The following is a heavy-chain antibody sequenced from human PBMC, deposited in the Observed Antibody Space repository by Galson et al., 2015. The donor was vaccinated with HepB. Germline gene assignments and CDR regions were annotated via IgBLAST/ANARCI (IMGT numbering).Heavy chain of an antibody. D-gene: IGHD3-22*01. Sequence: SLRLSCAASGFTFSSYSMNWVRQAPGKGLEWVSSISSSSSYIYYADSVKGRFTISRDNAKNSLYLQMNSLRAEDTAVYYCARDFIREPTMIGPRALYYYGMDVWGQGTTVTVSS. J-gene: IGHJ6*02. V-gene: IGHV3-21*01. CDR2: ISSSSSYI. CDR3: ARDFIREPTMIGPRALYYYGMDV. CDR1: GFTFSSYS.